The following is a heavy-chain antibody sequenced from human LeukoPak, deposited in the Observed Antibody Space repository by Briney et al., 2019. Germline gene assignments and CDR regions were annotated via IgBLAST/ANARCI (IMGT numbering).Heavy chain of an antibody. CDR3: ARDMSLVNWDPSWAFDI. D-gene: IGHD7-27*01. V-gene: IGHV4-31*03. CDR2: IYYSGST. J-gene: IGHJ3*02. CDR1: AGSISSGGYY. Sequence: SQTLSLTCTLSAGSISSGGYYWSWIRQHPGKGLEWIGYIYYSGSTYYTPSLKSRVTISVDTSKNQFSLKLSSVTAADTAVYYCARDMSLVNWDPSWAFDIWGQGTMVTVSS.